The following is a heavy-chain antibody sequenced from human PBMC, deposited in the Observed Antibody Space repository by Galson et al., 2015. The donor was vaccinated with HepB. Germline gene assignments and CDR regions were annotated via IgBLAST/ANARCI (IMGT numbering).Heavy chain of an antibody. D-gene: IGHD3-10*01. CDR3: TTALWTEYYFDY. CDR2: IKSKTDGGTT. Sequence: SLRLSCAASGFAFSNAWMSWVRQAPGKGLEWVGRIKSKTDGGTTDYAAPVRGRFTISRDDSKNTLYLQMNSLKTEDTAVYYCTTALWTEYYFDYWGQGTLVTVSS. V-gene: IGHV3-15*01. J-gene: IGHJ4*02. CDR1: GFAFSNAW.